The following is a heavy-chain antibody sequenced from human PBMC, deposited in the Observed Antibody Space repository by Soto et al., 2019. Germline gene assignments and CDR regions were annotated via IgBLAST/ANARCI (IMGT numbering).Heavy chain of an antibody. CDR3: ARDLAAADY. V-gene: IGHV1-46*03. J-gene: IGHJ4*02. CDR2: INPNGGST. CDR1: GYIFITYY. D-gene: IGHD6-13*01. Sequence: QVQLVQSGAEVNKAGASAKVFCKEYGYIFITYYIHYVRQAPGQVLAWIGIINPNGGSTNYAQKLRVRVSMAREPSTCTVHMYLRRLRSDDTAVYYCARDLAAADYWGQGTLVTVAA.